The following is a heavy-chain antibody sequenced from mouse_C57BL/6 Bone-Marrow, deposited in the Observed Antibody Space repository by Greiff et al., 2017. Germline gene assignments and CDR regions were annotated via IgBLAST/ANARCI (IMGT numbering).Heavy chain of an antibody. CDR2: IHPNSGST. D-gene: IGHD2-4*01. J-gene: IGHJ4*01. CDR3: ARWGITGRLGSYFAMDF. CDR1: GYTFTSSW. Sequence: QVQLQQPGAELVKPGASVKLSCKATGYTFTSSWMHRVKQRPGQGLEWIGMIHPNSGSTNYNEKSKRKDTLTVDKSSSTSYMQLCSLTSEGSAVCFCARWGITGRLGSYFAMDFCGQVPSVTVSS. V-gene: IGHV1-64*01.